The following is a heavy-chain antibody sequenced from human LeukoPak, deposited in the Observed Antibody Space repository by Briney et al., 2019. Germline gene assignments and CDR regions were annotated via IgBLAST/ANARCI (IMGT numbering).Heavy chain of an antibody. Sequence: GGSLRLSCAASGFTFSSYSMNWVRQAPGKGLEWVSSISSSSSYINYADSVKGRFTISRDNAKNSLYLQMNSLRAEDTAVYYCAREWAPFIAAVYFDYWGQGTLVTVSS. CDR3: AREWAPFIAAVYFDY. V-gene: IGHV3-21*01. D-gene: IGHD6-25*01. CDR2: ISSSSSYI. CDR1: GFTFSSYS. J-gene: IGHJ4*02.